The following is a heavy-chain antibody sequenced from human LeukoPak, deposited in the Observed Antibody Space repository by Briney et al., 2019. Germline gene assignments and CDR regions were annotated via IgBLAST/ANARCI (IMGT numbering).Heavy chain of an antibody. J-gene: IGHJ5*02. D-gene: IGHD3-22*01. CDR2: MYYSGST. CDR1: GGSISSGVYY. Sequence: SETLSLTCTGSGGSISSGVYYWSWLRQPPGKGLEWIGYMYYSGSTYYNPSLKSRATISVDTSKNRFSLKLSSVTAADTAVYYCAGPYYYDSRIDPWGPGTLVTVSS. V-gene: IGHV4-30-4*01. CDR3: AGPYYYDSRIDP.